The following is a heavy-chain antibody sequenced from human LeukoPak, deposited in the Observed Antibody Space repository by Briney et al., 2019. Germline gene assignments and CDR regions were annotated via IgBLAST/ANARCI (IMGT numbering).Heavy chain of an antibody. CDR1: GFTFSTYA. Sequence: AGESLRLSCAASGFTFSTYAMHWVRPAPGKGLEWVAFIRSDASKKYYADSVKGRFAISRDNSKNTLYLQMNSLSAEDTAVYYCARDQGAYYYGSVLDYWGQGTLVTVFS. V-gene: IGHV3-30*02. D-gene: IGHD3-10*01. J-gene: IGHJ4*02. CDR3: ARDQGAYYYGSVLDY. CDR2: IRSDASKK.